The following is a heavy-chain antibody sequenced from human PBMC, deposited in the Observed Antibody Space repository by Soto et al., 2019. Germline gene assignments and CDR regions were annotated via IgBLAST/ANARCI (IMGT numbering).Heavy chain of an antibody. V-gene: IGHV4-4*07. CDR1: GDSIRNYF. Sequence: QVQLQESGPGQVKPSETLSLTCTVSGDSIRNYFWSWIRQPAGKGLEWIGRIYTSGSSNYNPSLKSRLTMSVDTSKNLVSLNLRSVTAADTAVYYCARDPGTSMIENYYNGMDVWGRGTTVIVSS. J-gene: IGHJ6*02. D-gene: IGHD3-16*01. CDR3: ARDPGTSMIENYYNGMDV. CDR2: IYTSGSS.